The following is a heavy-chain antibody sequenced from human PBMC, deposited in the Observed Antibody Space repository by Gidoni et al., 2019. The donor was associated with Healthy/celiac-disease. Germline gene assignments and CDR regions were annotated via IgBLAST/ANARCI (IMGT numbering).Heavy chain of an antibody. Sequence: QVQLQESGPGLVKPSQTLSLTCTVSGGSISSGSYYWSWIRQPDGKGLEWIGRIYTSGSTNYNPSLKSRVTISVDTSKNQFSLKLSSVTAADTAVYYCASEGGSSWQGYYYYGMDVWGQGTTVTVSS. V-gene: IGHV4-61*02. CDR2: IYTSGST. D-gene: IGHD6-6*01. CDR1: GGSISSGSYY. CDR3: ASEGGSSWQGYYYYGMDV. J-gene: IGHJ6*02.